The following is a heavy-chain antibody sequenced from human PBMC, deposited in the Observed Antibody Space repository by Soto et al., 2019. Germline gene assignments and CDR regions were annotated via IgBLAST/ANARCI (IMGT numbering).Heavy chain of an antibody. CDR3: ARGGNVVVVTAALDY. J-gene: IGHJ4*02. D-gene: IGHD2-21*02. CDR2: VNPSGGHT. V-gene: IGHV1-46*01. CDR1: GDTFTDYY. Sequence: QVQLMQSGAEVKKPGASVKVSCKASGDTFTDYYIHWVRQAPGQGLEWMGTVNPSGGHTTYAQHFLGRVTMTRDTYTSTLYMELTSLTSDAAAVYYCARGGNVVVVTAALDYWGQGTLVTVSS.